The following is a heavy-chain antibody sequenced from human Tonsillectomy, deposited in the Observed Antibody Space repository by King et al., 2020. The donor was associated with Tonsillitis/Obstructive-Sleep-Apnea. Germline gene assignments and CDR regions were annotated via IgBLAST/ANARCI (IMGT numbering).Heavy chain of an antibody. CDR2: ISYDGSNK. J-gene: IGHJ4*02. CDR3: ARAISDYDFWSGYYLGDY. V-gene: IGHV3-30*04. Sequence: VRLVESGGGVVQPGRSLRLSCAASGFTFSSYAMHWVRQAPGKGLEWVAVISYDGSNKYYADSVKGRFTISRDNSKNTLYLQMNSLRAEDTAVYYCARAISDYDFWSGYYLGDYWGQGTLVTVSS. CDR1: GFTFSSYA. D-gene: IGHD3-3*01.